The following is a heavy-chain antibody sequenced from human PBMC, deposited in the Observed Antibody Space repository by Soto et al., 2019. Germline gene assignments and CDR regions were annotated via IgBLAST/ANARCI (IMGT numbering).Heavy chain of an antibody. CDR3: ARGIYDSSGYYRPEYFDL. V-gene: IGHV1-69*13. CDR1: GGTFSSYA. J-gene: IGHJ2*01. CDR2: IIPIFGTA. Sequence: SVKVSCKASGGTFSSYAISWVRQAPGQGLEWMGGIIPIFGTANYAQKFQGRVTITADESTSTAYMELGSLRSEDTAVYYCARGIYDSSGYYRPEYFDLWGRGTLVTVSS. D-gene: IGHD3-22*01.